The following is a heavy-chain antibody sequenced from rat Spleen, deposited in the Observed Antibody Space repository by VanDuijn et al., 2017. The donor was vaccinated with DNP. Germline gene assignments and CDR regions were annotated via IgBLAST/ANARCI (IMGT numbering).Heavy chain of an antibody. J-gene: IGHJ1*01. CDR2: IIYDGSST. D-gene: IGHD1-12*02. CDR3: ARDTLYDGSYYWYFDF. Sequence: EVQLVESGGGLVQPGRSLKLSCAASGFTFSNYYLAWVRQAPAKGLEWVATIIYDGSSTYYRDSVKGRFTISRDNAKSTLYLQMDSLRSEDTATYYCARDTLYDGSYYWYFDFWGPGTMVTVSS. V-gene: IGHV5S10*01. CDR1: GFTFSNYY.